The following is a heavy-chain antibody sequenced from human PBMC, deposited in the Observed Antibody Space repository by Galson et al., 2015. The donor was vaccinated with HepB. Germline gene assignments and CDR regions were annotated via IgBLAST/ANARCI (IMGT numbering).Heavy chain of an antibody. CDR2: IRSRANNYAT. V-gene: IGHV3-73*01. CDR1: GFTFSGSA. CDR3: TTRISTGPFF. J-gene: IGHJ2*01. D-gene: IGHD3-9*01. Sequence: SLRLSCAASGFTFSGSAMLWVRQASGKGLEWVGRIRSRANNYATAYAASVKGRFAISREDSKNRVYLQMNSLRTEDTAIYYCTTRISTGPFFWGRGTLVTVSS.